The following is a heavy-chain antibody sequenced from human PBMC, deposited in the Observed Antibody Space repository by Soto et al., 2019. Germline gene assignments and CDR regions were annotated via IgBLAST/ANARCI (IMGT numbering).Heavy chain of an antibody. D-gene: IGHD1-26*01. CDR2: IIPIFGTA. CDR1: GGTFSSYS. Sequence: QVQLVQSGAEVKKPGSSVKVSCKASGGTFSSYSINWVRQAPGQGLEWMGEIIPIFGTANYAQKFQGRVTITANESTSTAYMELSSLRSEDTAVYYCARHGGRHSGGIDYWGQGTLVTVSS. CDR3: ARHGGRHSGGIDY. J-gene: IGHJ4*02. V-gene: IGHV1-69*01.